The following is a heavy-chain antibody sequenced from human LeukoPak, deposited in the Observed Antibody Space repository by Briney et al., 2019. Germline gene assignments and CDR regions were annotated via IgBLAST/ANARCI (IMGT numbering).Heavy chain of an antibody. J-gene: IGHJ4*02. CDR2: FDPEDGET. D-gene: IGHD3-10*01. Sequence: ASVKVSCKVSGYTLTELSMHWVRQAPGKGLEWMGGFDPEDGETIYAQKFQGRVTMTTDTSTSTAYMELRSLRSDDTALYYCARESYNSGSYYNDYWGQGTLVTVSS. CDR3: ARESYNSGSYYNDY. V-gene: IGHV1-24*01. CDR1: GYTLTELS.